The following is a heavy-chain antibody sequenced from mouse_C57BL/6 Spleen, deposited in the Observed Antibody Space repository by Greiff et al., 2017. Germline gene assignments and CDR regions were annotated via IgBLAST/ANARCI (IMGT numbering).Heavy chain of an antibody. D-gene: IGHD2-5*01. CDR3: ARVGYSNYFDY. CDR2: ISYSGST. Sequence: EVQGVESGPGMVKPSQSLSLTCTVTGYSITSGYDWHWIRHFPGNKLEWMGYISYSGSTNYNPSLKSRISITHDTSKNHFFLKLNSVTTEDTATYYCARVGYSNYFDYWGQGTTLTVSS. CDR1: GYSITSGYD. V-gene: IGHV3-1*01. J-gene: IGHJ2*01.